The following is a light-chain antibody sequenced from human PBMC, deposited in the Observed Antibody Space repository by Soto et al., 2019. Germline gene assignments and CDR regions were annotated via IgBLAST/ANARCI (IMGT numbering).Light chain of an antibody. CDR2: WAS. CDR1: QSVLYSAKNKNF. J-gene: IGKJ5*01. V-gene: IGKV4-1*01. Sequence: DIVMTQSPDSLAVSLGERATIHCKSSQSVLYSAKNKNFLTWYQQKPGQPPKLLIYWASTRESGVPDRFTGNGSGTDFTLTINSLQAEDVAVYYCQQHYITPITFGQGTRLEIK. CDR3: QQHYITPIT.